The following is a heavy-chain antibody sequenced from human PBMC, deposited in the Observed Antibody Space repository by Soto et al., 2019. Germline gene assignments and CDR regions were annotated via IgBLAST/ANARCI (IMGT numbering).Heavy chain of an antibody. J-gene: IGHJ6*02. CDR3: ARDNDRLQLGGNYYYILDV. Sequence: QVQLVQSGAEMKERGSSVKVSCKTSGGTFSSSAISWLRQAPGQGLEWMGGIIPLFRSPDYAQKFQGRVTIAADESTSTDYMELSSLRSEDTAVYYCARDNDRLQLGGNYYYILDVWGQGTTITVSS. D-gene: IGHD4-4*01. CDR1: GGTFSSSA. V-gene: IGHV1-69*12. CDR2: IIPLFRSP.